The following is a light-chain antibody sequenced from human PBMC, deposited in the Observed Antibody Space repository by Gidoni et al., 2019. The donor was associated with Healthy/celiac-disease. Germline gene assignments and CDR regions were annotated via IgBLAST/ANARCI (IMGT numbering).Light chain of an antibody. Sequence: DIQMTQSPSSLSASVGDRVTITCQASQDISNYLNWYQQKPGKAPKLLIYDASNLETGVPSRFSGSGSGTDFTFTISSLQPEDIATYYCQQYRVPDLTFGGGTKVEIK. CDR2: DAS. V-gene: IGKV1-33*01. CDR3: QQYRVPDLT. J-gene: IGKJ4*01. CDR1: QDISNY.